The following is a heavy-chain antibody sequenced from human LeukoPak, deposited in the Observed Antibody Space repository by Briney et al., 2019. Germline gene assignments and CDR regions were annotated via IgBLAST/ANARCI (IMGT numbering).Heavy chain of an antibody. V-gene: IGHV3-30*02. Sequence: GGSLRLSCAASGFTFSNYGIHWVRQAPGKGLEWVASIRFNGNFYGDYVKGRFTISRDNSKSTVSLQMDTLRTEDTALYYCARENWDFDFWGQGTLVTVSS. J-gene: IGHJ4*02. CDR1: GFTFSNYG. CDR2: IRFNGN. D-gene: IGHD7-27*01. CDR3: ARENWDFDF.